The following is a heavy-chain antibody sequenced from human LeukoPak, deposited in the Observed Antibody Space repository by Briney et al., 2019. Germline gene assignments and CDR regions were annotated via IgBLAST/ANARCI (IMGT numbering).Heavy chain of an antibody. CDR2: FHYSGST. D-gene: IGHD2-21*02. CDR3: ASLVVVVVTASEIDY. Sequence: SETLSLTCSVSGGSFSSSSYYWGWVRQPPGTGLEWIGSFHYSGSTYYNPSLKSRVTISGDTSKNQFSLKLRSVTAADTAVYYCASLVVVVVTASEIDYWGQGTLVTVSS. CDR1: GGSFSSSSYY. J-gene: IGHJ4*02. V-gene: IGHV4-39*01.